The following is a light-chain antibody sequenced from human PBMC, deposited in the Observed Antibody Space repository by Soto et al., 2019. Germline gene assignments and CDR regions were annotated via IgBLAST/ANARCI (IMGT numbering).Light chain of an antibody. CDR1: QTIGTW. J-gene: IGKJ1*01. V-gene: IGKV1-5*03. CDR3: QQYNSYPVT. CDR2: KAS. Sequence: DIPMTQSPSTLSASVGDRVTITCRASQTIGTWLAWYQQKPGKAPKLLIYKASSFESGVPSRFSGSGSGTEFTLTISSLQPDDVASYYCQQYNSYPVTFGQGTKVEIK.